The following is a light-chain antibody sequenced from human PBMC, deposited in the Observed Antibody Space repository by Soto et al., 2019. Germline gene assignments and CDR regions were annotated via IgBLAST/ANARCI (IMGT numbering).Light chain of an antibody. V-gene: IGKV3-20*01. CDR1: QSVSSSY. CDR2: GAS. CDR3: QDYGSSPLVT. Sequence: EIVLTQSPGTLSLSPGERATLSCRASQSVSSSYLAWYQQKPGQAPRLLIYGASSRATGIPDRFSGSGSGTDFTLTISRLEPEDFAVYYCQDYGSSPLVTFGQGTRLEIK. J-gene: IGKJ5*01.